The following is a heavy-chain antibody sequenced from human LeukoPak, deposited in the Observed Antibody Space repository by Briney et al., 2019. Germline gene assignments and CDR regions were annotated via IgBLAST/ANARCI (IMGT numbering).Heavy chain of an antibody. J-gene: IGHJ4*02. Sequence: ASVKVSCQASGYTHTCYHMYWVRQAPRQGLEWMGWINPNRGGTNYAQKFQGRVTMTRDTSISTAYMELSRLRSDDTAVYYCARALVDFWSGYSGSSSYYFDYWGQGTLVTVSS. D-gene: IGHD3-3*01. CDR1: GYTHTCYH. V-gene: IGHV1-2*02. CDR2: INPNRGGT. CDR3: ARALVDFWSGYSGSSSYYFDY.